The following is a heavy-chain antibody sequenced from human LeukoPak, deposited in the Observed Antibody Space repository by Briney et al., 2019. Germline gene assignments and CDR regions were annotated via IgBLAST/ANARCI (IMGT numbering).Heavy chain of an antibody. CDR3: VRNADT. CDR1: GFTFSSHW. J-gene: IGHJ4*02. Sequence: PGGSLRLSCAASGFTFSSHWMHWVRQAPGKGLVWVSRINSDGSTINYADSVKGRFTISRDNARNTLYLQMNSLRAEDTAVYYCVRNADTWGQGTLVTVSS. CDR2: INSDGSTI. D-gene: IGHD5-18*01. V-gene: IGHV3-74*01.